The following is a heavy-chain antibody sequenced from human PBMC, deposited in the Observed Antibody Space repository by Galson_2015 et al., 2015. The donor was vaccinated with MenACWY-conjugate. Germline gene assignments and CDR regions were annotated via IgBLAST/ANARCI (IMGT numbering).Heavy chain of an antibody. J-gene: IGHJ4*02. CDR2: IYPDDSDT. D-gene: IGHD5/OR15-5a*01. Sequence: QSGAEVKKPGESLKISCKGSGYTFTSYWIAWVRQMPGKGLECMGIIYPDDSDTKYSPSFRGQVTISADKSISAAYLQWSSLEASDTAMYYCARLGGSVLRGHLDSWGQGTQVTVSS. CDR1: GYTFTSYW. V-gene: IGHV5-51*01. CDR3: ARLGGSVLRGHLDS.